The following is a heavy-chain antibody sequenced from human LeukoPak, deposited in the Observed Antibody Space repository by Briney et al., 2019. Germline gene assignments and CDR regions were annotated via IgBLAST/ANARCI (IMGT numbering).Heavy chain of an antibody. V-gene: IGHV3-30-3*01. D-gene: IGHD7-27*01. CDR1: GFTFSSYA. Sequence: GGSLRLSCAASGFTFSSYAMHWVRQAPGKGLEWVAVISYDGSNKYYADSVKGRFTISRGNSKNTLYLQMNSLRAEDTAVYYCAKDTPTGDEGYWGQGTLVTVSS. CDR2: ISYDGSNK. CDR3: AKDTPTGDEGY. J-gene: IGHJ4*02.